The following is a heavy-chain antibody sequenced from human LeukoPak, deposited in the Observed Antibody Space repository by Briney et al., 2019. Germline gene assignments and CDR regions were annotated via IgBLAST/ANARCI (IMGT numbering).Heavy chain of an antibody. CDR3: AKDSSGPHIDYGDYGFDY. V-gene: IGHV3-30*02. CDR2: IRYDGSNK. D-gene: IGHD4-17*01. CDR1: GCTFSSYG. Sequence: PGGSLRLSCAASGCTFSSYGMHWVRQAPGKGLEWVSFIRYDGSNKYYADSVKGRFTISRDNSKNTLYLQMNSLRAEDTAVYYCAKDSSGPHIDYGDYGFDYWGQGTLVTVSS. J-gene: IGHJ4*02.